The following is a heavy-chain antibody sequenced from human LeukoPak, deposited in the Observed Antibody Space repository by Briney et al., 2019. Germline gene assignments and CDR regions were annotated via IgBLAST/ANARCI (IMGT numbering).Heavy chain of an antibody. D-gene: IGHD5-18*01. CDR3: AKRIQSAMAMGY. CDR1: GFAFNFYV. CDR2: INGNGDST. V-gene: IGHV3-23*01. J-gene: IGHJ4*02. Sequence: GGSLRLSCSASGFAFNFYVMSWVRQAPGKGLEWVSAINGNGDSTYYSDSVKGRFTISRDNSKNTMYLQMNSLRAEDTAVYYCAKRIQSAMAMGYWGQGTLVTVSS.